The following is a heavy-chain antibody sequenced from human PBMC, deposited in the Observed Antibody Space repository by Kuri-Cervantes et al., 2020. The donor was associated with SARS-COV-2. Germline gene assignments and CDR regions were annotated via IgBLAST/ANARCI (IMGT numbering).Heavy chain of an antibody. CDR3: ARAELTGIDY. J-gene: IGHJ4*02. V-gene: IGHV3-23*01. D-gene: IGHD7-27*01. Sequence: GESLKISCTASRFTFNTYAMSWVRQAPGKGLEWVSAISGSGGSTYYADSVKGRFTISRDNSKNTLYLQMNSLRAEDTAVYYCARAELTGIDYWGQGTLVTVSS. CDR1: RFTFNTYA. CDR2: ISGSGGST.